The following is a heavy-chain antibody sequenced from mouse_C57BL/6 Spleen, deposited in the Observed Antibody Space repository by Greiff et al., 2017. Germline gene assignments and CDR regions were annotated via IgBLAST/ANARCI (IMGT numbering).Heavy chain of an antibody. D-gene: IGHD1-1*01. Sequence: QVQLQQPGAELVKPGASVKLSCKASGYTFTSYWMQWVKQRPGQGLEWIGEIDPSDSYTNYNQKFKGKATLTVDKSSLTAYMQLSSLTSEDSAVYYWARGGLLGPFAYWGQGTLVTVSA. CDR2: IDPSDSYT. CDR3: ARGGLLGPFAY. CDR1: GYTFTSYW. J-gene: IGHJ3*01. V-gene: IGHV1-50*01.